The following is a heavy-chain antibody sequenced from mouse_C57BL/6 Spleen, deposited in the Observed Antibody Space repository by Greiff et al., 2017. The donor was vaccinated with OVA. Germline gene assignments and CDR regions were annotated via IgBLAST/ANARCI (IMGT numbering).Heavy chain of an antibody. Sequence: QVQLQQPGAELVMPGASVKLSCKASGYTFTSYWMHWVKQRPGQGLEWIGEIDPSDSYTNYNQKFKGKSTLTVDKSSSTAYMQLSSLTSEDAAVYYCARGGNYSYFDVWGTGTTVTVSS. CDR1: GYTFTSYW. CDR3: ARGGNYSYFDV. CDR2: IDPSDSYT. V-gene: IGHV1-69*01. J-gene: IGHJ1*03.